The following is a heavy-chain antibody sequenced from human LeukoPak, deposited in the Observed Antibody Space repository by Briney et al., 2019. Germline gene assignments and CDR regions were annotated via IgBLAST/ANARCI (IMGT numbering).Heavy chain of an antibody. Sequence: SETLSLTCTVSGGSISSSSYYWGWIRQPPGKGLEWIGSIYYSGSTYYNPSLKSRVTISVDTSKNQFSLKLSSVTAADTAVYYCARLTVAGNPLFDYWGQGTLVTVSS. J-gene: IGHJ4*02. D-gene: IGHD6-19*01. CDR1: GGSISSSSYY. CDR3: ARLTVAGNPLFDY. V-gene: IGHV4-39*07. CDR2: IYYSGST.